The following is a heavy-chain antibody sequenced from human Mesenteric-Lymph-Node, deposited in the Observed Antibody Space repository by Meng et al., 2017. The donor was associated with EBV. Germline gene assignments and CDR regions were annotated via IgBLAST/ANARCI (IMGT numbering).Heavy chain of an antibody. CDR1: GDSLTSTNW. D-gene: IGHD6-19*01. Sequence: QVQVQESGPGLVKPSVTLSLTCAVSGDSLTSTNWWSWVRQPPGKGLEWIGEIFHSGITNYNPSLKSRITLSVDKSKNLFSLNLSSVTAADTAVYFCARRREYSSGWPIDYWGQGTLVTVSS. J-gene: IGHJ4*02. CDR2: IFHSGIT. V-gene: IGHV4-4*02. CDR3: ARRREYSSGWPIDY.